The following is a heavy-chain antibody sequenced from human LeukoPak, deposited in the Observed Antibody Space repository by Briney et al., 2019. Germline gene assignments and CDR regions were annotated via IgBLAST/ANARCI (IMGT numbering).Heavy chain of an antibody. Sequence: SETLSLTCTVSGGSISSYYWSWIRQPPGKGLEWIGYIYYSGSTNYNPSLKSRVTISVDTSKNQFSLKLSFVTAADTAVYYCARERPGDILTGYYFDYWGQGTLVTVSS. D-gene: IGHD3-9*01. J-gene: IGHJ4*02. CDR3: ARERPGDILTGYYFDY. CDR2: IYYSGST. CDR1: GGSISSYY. V-gene: IGHV4-59*01.